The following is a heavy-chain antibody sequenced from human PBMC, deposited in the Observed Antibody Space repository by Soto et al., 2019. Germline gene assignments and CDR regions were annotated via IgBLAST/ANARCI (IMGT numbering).Heavy chain of an antibody. CDR1: GFTFEDYA. CDR3: VKGAVGSNGSGWYFDY. J-gene: IGHJ4*02. CDR2: VSWNRGMI. V-gene: IGHV3-9*01. Sequence: EVQLVESGGGLVQPGRSLRLSCAASGFTFEDYAMHWVRQAPGEGLEWVSGVSWNRGMIGYADSVKGRFTISRDNAKNSLHLQMNSLRPEDTALYYCVKGAVGSNGSGWYFDYWGQGTLVTVSS. D-gene: IGHD6-19*01.